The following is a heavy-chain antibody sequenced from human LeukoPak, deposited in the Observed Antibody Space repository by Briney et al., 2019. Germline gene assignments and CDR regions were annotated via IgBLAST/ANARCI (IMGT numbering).Heavy chain of an antibody. J-gene: IGHJ4*02. CDR1: GFTFSDYY. Sequence: PGGSLRLSCAASGFTFSDYYMIWIRQAPGKGLEWVSYISSSGGYTNYADSVKGRFTISRDNAKNSLYLQMNSLRVEDTAVYYCARVDSTSWFDYWGQGTLVTASS. CDR2: ISSSGGYT. CDR3: ARVDSTSWFDY. V-gene: IGHV3-11*05. D-gene: IGHD6-13*01.